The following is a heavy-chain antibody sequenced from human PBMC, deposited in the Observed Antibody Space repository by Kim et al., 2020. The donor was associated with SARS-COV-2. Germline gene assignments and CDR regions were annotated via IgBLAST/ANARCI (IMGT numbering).Heavy chain of an antibody. CDR1: GGTFSSYA. CDR3: ARQDSSSWYSLGYYGMDV. Sequence: SVKVSCKASGGTFSSYAISWVRQAPGQGLEWMGGIIPIFGTANYAQKFQGRVTITADESTSTAYMELSSLRSEDTAVYYCARQDSSSWYSLGYYGMDVWGQGTTVTVSS. D-gene: IGHD6-13*01. CDR2: IIPIFGTA. J-gene: IGHJ6*02. V-gene: IGHV1-69*13.